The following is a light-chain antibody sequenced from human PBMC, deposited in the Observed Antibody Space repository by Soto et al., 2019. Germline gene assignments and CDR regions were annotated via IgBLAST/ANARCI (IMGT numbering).Light chain of an antibody. V-gene: IGLV3-1*01. CDR1: KLGDKY. J-gene: IGLJ2*01. CDR3: QAWDSSTYVV. Sequence: ELTQSPSVSVSPGQTASITCSGDKLGDKYACWYQQKPGQSPVLVIYQDSKRPSGIPERFSGSNSGNTATLTVSGTQAMDEADYYCQAWDSSTYVVFGGGTKLTVL. CDR2: QDS.